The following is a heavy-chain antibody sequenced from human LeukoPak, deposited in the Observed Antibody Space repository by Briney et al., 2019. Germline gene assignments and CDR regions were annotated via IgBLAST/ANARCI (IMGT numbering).Heavy chain of an antibody. Sequence: GGSLRLSCAASGFTFDDYAMHLVRQAPGKGLEWVSLISGDGGSTYYADSVKGRFTISRDNSKNSLNLQMNSLRTEDTALYYCAKDMYSSGWYGGFDYWGQGTLVTVSS. J-gene: IGHJ4*02. CDR2: ISGDGGST. V-gene: IGHV3-43*02. CDR3: AKDMYSSGWYGGFDY. D-gene: IGHD6-19*01. CDR1: GFTFDDYA.